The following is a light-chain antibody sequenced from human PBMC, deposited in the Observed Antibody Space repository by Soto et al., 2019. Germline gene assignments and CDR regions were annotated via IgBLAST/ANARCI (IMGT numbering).Light chain of an antibody. CDR1: QSVCNNY. V-gene: IGKV3-20*01. CDR3: QQYGSTPLT. Sequence: EIVLTQAPGTMSLSPGERATLSGRASQSVCNNYLAWYQQKPGQAPRFLIYDASSRATGIPDRFSGSGSGTDFTLTISRLEPEDFAVYYCQQYGSTPLTFGGGTKVEIK. J-gene: IGKJ4*01. CDR2: DAS.